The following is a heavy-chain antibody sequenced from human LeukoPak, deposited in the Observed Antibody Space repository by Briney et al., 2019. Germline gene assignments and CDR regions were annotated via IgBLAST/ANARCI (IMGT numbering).Heavy chain of an antibody. CDR3: ARVRLRLVYCSGGSCPPLAFDI. V-gene: IGHV4-61*08. D-gene: IGHD2-15*01. J-gene: IGHJ3*02. Sequence: PSETLSLTCTVSGGSISSGDYYWSWIRQPPGKGLEWIGYIYYSGSTNYNPSLKSRVTISVDTSKNQFSLKLSSVTAADTAVYYCARVRLRLVYCSGGSCPPLAFDIWGQGTMVTVSS. CDR1: GGSISSGDYY. CDR2: IYYSGST.